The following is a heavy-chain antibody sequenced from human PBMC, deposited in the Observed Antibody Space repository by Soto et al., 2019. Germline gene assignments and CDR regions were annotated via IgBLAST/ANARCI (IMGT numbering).Heavy chain of an antibody. CDR3: VPIAVDGYGY. V-gene: IGHV1-2*02. Sequence: ASVKVSCKASGYTFIDYYMHWVRQAPGQGLEWMGRINPNTGGTKYAQKFQGRVTMTRDTSITTAYMELSRLRSDDTAVYYCVPIAVDGYGYWGQGPLVTVYS. CDR1: GYTFIDYY. J-gene: IGHJ4*02. D-gene: IGHD6-19*01. CDR2: INPNTGGT.